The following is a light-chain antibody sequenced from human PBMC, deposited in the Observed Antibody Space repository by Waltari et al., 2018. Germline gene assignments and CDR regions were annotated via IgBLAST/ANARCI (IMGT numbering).Light chain of an antibody. CDR2: AAS. Sequence: DIQMTQSPSSLSASVGDRVTITCRASQGISNYLVWYQQKPGKVPKVLIYAASTLQSGVPSRFSGSGYGTDFTLTISSLQPEDVATYYCQKYDGAPWTFGQGTKVEIK. CDR3: QKYDGAPWT. J-gene: IGKJ1*01. CDR1: QGISNY. V-gene: IGKV1-27*01.